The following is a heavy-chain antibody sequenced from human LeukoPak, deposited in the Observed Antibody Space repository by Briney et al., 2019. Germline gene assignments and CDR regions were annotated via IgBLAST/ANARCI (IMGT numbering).Heavy chain of an antibody. Sequence: GGSLRLSCAASGFTFSSYEMNWVRQAPGKGLEWVSYISSSGSTIKYADSVKGRFTISRGSAKNSLYLQMNSLRAEDTAVYYCAGDLKGQYQDAFDIWGQGTMVTVSS. J-gene: IGHJ3*02. D-gene: IGHD2-2*01. CDR3: AGDLKGQYQDAFDI. CDR1: GFTFSSYE. V-gene: IGHV3-48*03. CDR2: ISSSGSTI.